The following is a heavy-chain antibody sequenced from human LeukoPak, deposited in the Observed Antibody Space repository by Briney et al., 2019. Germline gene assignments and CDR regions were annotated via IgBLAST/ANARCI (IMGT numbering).Heavy chain of an antibody. CDR2: IYTSGST. CDR3: ARASQLITIFGTDAFDI. D-gene: IGHD3-3*01. V-gene: IGHV4-4*07. Sequence: SETLSLTCTVSGGSISSYYWSWIRQPAGKGLEWIGRIYTSGSTNYNPSLKSRVTMSVDTSKNQFSLKLSSVTAADTAVYYCARASQLITIFGTDAFDIWGQGTMVTVSS. J-gene: IGHJ3*02. CDR1: GGSISSYY.